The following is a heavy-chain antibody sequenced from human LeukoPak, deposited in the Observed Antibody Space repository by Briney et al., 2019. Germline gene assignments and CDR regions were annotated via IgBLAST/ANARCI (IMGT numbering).Heavy chain of an antibody. CDR3: ARVAYDFWSGTDYWFDP. V-gene: IGHV3-21*01. CDR1: GFTFSGYS. Sequence: GGSLRLSCAASGFTFSGYSMNWVRQAPGKGLEWVSSISSSSSYIYYADSVKGRFTISRDNAKNSLYLQMNSLRAEDTAVYYCARVAYDFWSGTDYWFDPWGQGTLVTVSS. D-gene: IGHD3-3*01. CDR2: ISSSSSYI. J-gene: IGHJ5*02.